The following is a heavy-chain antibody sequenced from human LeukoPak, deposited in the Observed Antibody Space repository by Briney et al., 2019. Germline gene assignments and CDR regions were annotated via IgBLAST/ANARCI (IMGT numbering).Heavy chain of an antibody. J-gene: IGHJ4*02. CDR3: ASEENYGDYFDY. CDR1: GGSISSYY. D-gene: IGHD4-17*01. V-gene: IGHV4-59*01. Sequence: SETLSLTCTVSGGSISSYYWSWIRQPPGKGLEWIGYIYYSGSTNYNPSLKSRVTISVDTSKNQFSLKLSSVTAADTAGYYCASEENYGDYFDYWGQGTLVTGSS. CDR2: IYYSGST.